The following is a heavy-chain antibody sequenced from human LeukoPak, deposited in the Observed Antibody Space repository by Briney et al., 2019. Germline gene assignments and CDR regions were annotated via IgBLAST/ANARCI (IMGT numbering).Heavy chain of an antibody. D-gene: IGHD3-10*01. CDR2: ISGSGGST. CDR1: GFTFGNYA. CDR3: ARDRHFGSGNRLSYFDY. J-gene: IGHJ4*02. Sequence: AGGSLRVSCGASGFTFGNYAMGWVRQAPGKGLEWVSVISGSGGSTYYTDSVKGRITISRDNSKSTVSLQMNSLRVEDTAVYYCARDRHFGSGNRLSYFDYWGQGTLVTVSS. V-gene: IGHV3-23*01.